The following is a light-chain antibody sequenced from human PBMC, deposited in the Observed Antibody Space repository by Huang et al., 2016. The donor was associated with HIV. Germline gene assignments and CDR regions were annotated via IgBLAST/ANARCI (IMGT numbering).Light chain of an antibody. CDR1: QSVSNE. Sequence: IVMTQSPCPLSVSPGERATLSCRASQSVSNEVAWFQQKPGQAPRLLVYGANIRPSGTPAGFSGSGSGTEFTLTISSLQSEDFAIYYCQQYNDWPWTFGQGTKVEIK. CDR3: QQYNDWPWT. CDR2: GAN. V-gene: IGKV3-15*01. J-gene: IGKJ1*01.